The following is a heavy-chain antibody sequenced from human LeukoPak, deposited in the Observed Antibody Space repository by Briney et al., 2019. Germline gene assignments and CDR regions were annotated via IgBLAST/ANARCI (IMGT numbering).Heavy chain of an antibody. CDR3: ARKTTALDY. CDR2: ISPDNGVT. D-gene: IGHD4-17*01. J-gene: IGHJ4*02. V-gene: IGHV1-2*06. Sequence: ASVKVSCKTSGYTFTDYYLYWVRQAPGQGPEWMGRISPDNGVTKIAQKFQGRVTMTRDTSINTIYMELGRLTGDDTAVYYCARKTTALDYWGQRTQISV. CDR1: GYTFTDYY.